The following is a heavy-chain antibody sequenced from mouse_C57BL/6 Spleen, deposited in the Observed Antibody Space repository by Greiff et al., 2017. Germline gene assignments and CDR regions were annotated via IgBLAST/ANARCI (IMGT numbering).Heavy chain of an antibody. CDR2: INPDSSTI. J-gene: IGHJ3*01. V-gene: IGHV4-1*01. CDR1: TVDFSRYW. CDR3: ARGGGFAY. Sequence: PAATVDFSRYWMSWVRRAPGKGLEWIGEINPDSSTINYAPSLKDKFIISRDNAKNTLYLQMSKVRSEDTALYYCARGGGFAYWGQGTLVTVSA.